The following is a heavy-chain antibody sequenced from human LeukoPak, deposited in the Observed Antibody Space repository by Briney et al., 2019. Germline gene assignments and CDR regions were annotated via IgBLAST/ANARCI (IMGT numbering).Heavy chain of an antibody. CDR2: IWHDGGIK. Sequence: PGRSLRLSCAASGFTFSTYGMHWVRQAPGKGLEWVAVIWHDGGIKYYADSVKGRFTISRDNSKNTLYLQMNSLRAEDTAVYYCARAVGPFDFWGPGTIVIVSS. CDR1: GFTFSTYG. J-gene: IGHJ3*01. V-gene: IGHV3-33*01. CDR3: ARAVGPFDF.